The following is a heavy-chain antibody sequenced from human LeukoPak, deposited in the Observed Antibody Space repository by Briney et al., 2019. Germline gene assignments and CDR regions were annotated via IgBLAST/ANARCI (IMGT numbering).Heavy chain of an antibody. J-gene: IGHJ6*02. Sequence: PLETLSLTCAVSGGSISSGGSSGSWIRQPPGKGLEWIGYIYHSGSTYYNPSLKSRVTISVDRSKNQFSLKLSSVTAADTAVYYCARGFGRYSYGRAIDVWGQGTTVTVSS. CDR3: ARGFGRYSYGRAIDV. D-gene: IGHD5-18*01. CDR1: GGSISSGGSS. V-gene: IGHV4-30-2*01. CDR2: IYHSGST.